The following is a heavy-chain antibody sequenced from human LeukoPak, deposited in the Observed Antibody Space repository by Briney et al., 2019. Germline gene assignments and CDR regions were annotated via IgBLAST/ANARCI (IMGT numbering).Heavy chain of an antibody. J-gene: IGHJ4*02. D-gene: IGHD3-22*01. CDR3: AKGHIDSGGYYYFDC. CDR1: GSTFRSYA. Sequence: GGSLRLSCAASGSTFRSYATSGVRQAPGKGVECVSSISGSGGSTDYADSVRGRFAISRERSKNTLYLHGKRLRAEDRAVYYCAKGHIDSGGYYYFDCWGQGTLVTVSS. CDR2: ISGSGGST. V-gene: IGHV3-23*01.